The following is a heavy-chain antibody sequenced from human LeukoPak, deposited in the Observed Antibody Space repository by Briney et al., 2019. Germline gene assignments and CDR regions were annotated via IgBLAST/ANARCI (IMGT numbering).Heavy chain of an antibody. Sequence: GASVKVSCKASGYTFTGYYMHWVRQAPGQGLEWMGRINPSSGGTNYAQKFQGRVTMTRDTSISTAYMELSRLRSDDTAVYYCARDRLFSHYDYVWGSEKWFDPWGQGTLVTVSS. D-gene: IGHD3-16*01. CDR3: ARDRLFSHYDYVWGSEKWFDP. CDR1: GYTFTGYY. CDR2: INPSSGGT. J-gene: IGHJ5*02. V-gene: IGHV1-2*06.